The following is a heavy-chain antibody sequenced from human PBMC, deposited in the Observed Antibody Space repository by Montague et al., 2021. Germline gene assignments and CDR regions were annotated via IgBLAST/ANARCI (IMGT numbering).Heavy chain of an antibody. D-gene: IGHD5-24*01. V-gene: IGHV6-1*01. CDR2: TYYRSKWYN. Sequence: CAISGDSVSSNDVTWNWIRQSPSRGLEWLGRTYYRSKWYNEYAISVKGRITINPDTSKNQFSLLLNSVTPEDTAVYYCARGWQKRFDPWGQGTLVTVSP. J-gene: IGHJ5*02. CDR1: GDSVSSNDVT. CDR3: ARGWQKRFDP.